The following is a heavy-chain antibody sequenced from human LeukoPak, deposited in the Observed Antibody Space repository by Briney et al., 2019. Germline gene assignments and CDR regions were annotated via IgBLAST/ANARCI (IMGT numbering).Heavy chain of an antibody. Sequence: GGSLRLSCAASGFTFSSYSMNWVRQAPGKGLEWVSSISSSSSYIYYADSVKGRFTISRDNAKNSLYLQMDSLRAEDTALYYCASVDYYGSGNYYNDVDYWGQGTLVTVSS. CDR1: GFTFSSYS. J-gene: IGHJ4*02. V-gene: IGHV3-21*01. CDR2: ISSSSSYI. CDR3: ASVDYYGSGNYYNDVDY. D-gene: IGHD3-10*01.